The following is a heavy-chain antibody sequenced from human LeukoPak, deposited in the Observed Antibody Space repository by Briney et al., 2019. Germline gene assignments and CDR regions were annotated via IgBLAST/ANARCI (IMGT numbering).Heavy chain of an antibody. CDR3: ARDVGYCSSSSCYPWFDP. V-gene: IGHV4-59*01. D-gene: IGHD2-2*01. CDR1: GGSISGYY. J-gene: IGHJ5*02. CDR2: IYYTGST. Sequence: SETLSLTCTVSGGSISGYYWTWIRQPPGKGVEWIGYIYYTGSTSYNPSLKSRVTISVDTSNNQFSLRLSSLTAADTAVYYCARDVGYCSSSSCYPWFDPWGQGTLVTVSS.